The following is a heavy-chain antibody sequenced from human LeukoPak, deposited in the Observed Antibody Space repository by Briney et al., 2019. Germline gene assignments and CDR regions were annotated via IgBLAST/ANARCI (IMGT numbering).Heavy chain of an antibody. V-gene: IGHV3-11*01. J-gene: IGHJ5*02. CDR2: ISSSGSTI. CDR3: ARENLYYDFWSGPVHNWFDP. CDR1: GFTFSDYY. D-gene: IGHD3-3*01. Sequence: PGGSLRLSCAASGFTFSDYYMSWIRQAPGKGLEWVSYISSSGSTIYYADSVKGRFTISRDNAKNSLYLQMNSLRAEDTAVYYCARENLYYDFWSGPVHNWFDPWGQGTLVTVSS.